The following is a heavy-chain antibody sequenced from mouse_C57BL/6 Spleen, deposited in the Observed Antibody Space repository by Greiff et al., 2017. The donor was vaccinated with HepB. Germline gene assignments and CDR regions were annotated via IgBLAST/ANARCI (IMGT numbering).Heavy chain of an antibody. J-gene: IGHJ2*01. CDR1: GFTFSDYG. CDR3: ARGAYTVVNYFDY. CDR2: ISSGSSTI. D-gene: IGHD1-1*01. V-gene: IGHV5-17*01. Sequence: EVKLVESGGGLVKPGGSLKLSCAASGFTFSDYGMHWVRQAPEKGLEWVAYISSGSSTIYYADTVKGRFTISRDNAKNTLFLQMTSLRSEDTAMYYCARGAYTVVNYFDYWGQGTTLTVSS.